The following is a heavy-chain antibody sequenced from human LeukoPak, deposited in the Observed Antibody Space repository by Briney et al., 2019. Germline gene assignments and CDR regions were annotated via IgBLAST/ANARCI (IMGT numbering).Heavy chain of an antibody. V-gene: IGHV4-59*11. J-gene: IGHJ4*02. CDR1: GGSISSHY. D-gene: IGHD6-13*01. CDR2: ISCSGST. Sequence: SETLSLTCAVSGGSISSHYWSWVRQPPGKRLEWVGYISCSGSTNYNPSLESRVTMSVDTSKNQFSLKLSSVTATDTAVYYCARGSTYSSRTFDYWGQGTLVTVSS. CDR3: ARGSTYSSRTFDY.